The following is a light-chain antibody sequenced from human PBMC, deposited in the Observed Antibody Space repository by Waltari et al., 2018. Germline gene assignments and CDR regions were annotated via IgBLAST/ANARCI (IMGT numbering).Light chain of an antibody. Sequence: QSALTQPASVSGSPGQSITISCTGTSSDIGGYKYVSWYKQHPGKAPKLMIYVVSNRPAGVSNRFSGSKSGSTASLTISGLQSEDEADYYCSSYMNSSLVFGAGTKVTVL. CDR1: SSDIGGYKY. CDR2: VVS. J-gene: IGLJ3*02. CDR3: SSYMNSSLV. V-gene: IGLV2-14*01.